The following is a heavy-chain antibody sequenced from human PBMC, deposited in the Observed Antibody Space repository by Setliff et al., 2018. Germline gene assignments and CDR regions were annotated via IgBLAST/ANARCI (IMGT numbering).Heavy chain of an antibody. CDR2: ISGSGGST. CDR3: AKGGSVGATSYYYYYMDV. V-gene: IGHV3-23*01. Sequence: GGSLRLSCAASGFTFSAHYMDWLRQAPGKGLEWVSAISGSGGSTYYADSVKGRFTISRDNSKNTLYLQMNSLRAEDTAVYYCAKGGSVGATSYYYYYMDVWGKGTTVTVSS. J-gene: IGHJ6*03. D-gene: IGHD1-26*01. CDR1: GFTFSAHY.